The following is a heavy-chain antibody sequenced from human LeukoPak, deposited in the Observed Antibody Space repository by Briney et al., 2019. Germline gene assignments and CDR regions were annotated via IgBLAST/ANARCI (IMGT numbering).Heavy chain of an antibody. V-gene: IGHV3-7*01. CDR1: GFTFSSYW. CDR2: IKLDGSEK. J-gene: IGHJ5*02. D-gene: IGHD6-13*01. CDR3: ARGHSISPNWFDP. Sequence: GGSLRLSCAASGFTFSSYWMTWVRQAPGKGLEWVANIKLDGSEKYYVDSVKGRFTISRDNAKNSLYLQMNSLRAEDTAVYYCARGHSISPNWFDPWGQGTLVTVSS.